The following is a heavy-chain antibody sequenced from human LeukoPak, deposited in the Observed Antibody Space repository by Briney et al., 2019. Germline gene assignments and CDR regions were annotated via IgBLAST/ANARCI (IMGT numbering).Heavy chain of an antibody. CDR3: AKGTTFDAFDM. D-gene: IGHD3-16*01. CDR2: ISWNTGNI. CDR1: GFTFDNYA. V-gene: IGHV3-9*01. Sequence: GRSLRLFCAAAGFTFDNYAMPWVRRAPGKGLEWVSRISWNTGNIDYADSVKGRFTISRDNAKNSLYLQMNSLRAEDTALYYCAKGTTFDAFDMWGQGTMVTVSS. J-gene: IGHJ3*02.